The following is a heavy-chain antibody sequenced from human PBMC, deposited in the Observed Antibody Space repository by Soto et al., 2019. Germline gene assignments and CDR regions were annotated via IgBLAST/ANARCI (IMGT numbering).Heavy chain of an antibody. CDR3: VRDGYNLGLDY. CDR1: GYIFTSYW. Sequence: GESLKISCKGSGYIFTSYWISCFLQMPGKGLEWMGRIDPSDSYTNYSPSFQGHVTISADKSISTAYLQWSSLKASDTAMYYCVRDGYNLGLDYWGQGTLVTVSS. V-gene: IGHV5-10-1*01. D-gene: IGHD5-12*01. CDR2: IDPSDSYT. J-gene: IGHJ4*02.